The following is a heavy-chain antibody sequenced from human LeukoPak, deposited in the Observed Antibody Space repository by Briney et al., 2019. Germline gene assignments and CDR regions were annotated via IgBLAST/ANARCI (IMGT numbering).Heavy chain of an antibody. V-gene: IGHV3-30*02. Sequence: GGSLRLSCAASGFTFSTYGIHWVRQAPGKGLEWVAFIRYDGNNKYYAESLKGRFTISRDNSKNTLYLQMNSLRAEDTAVYYCAKSSTNGYSGYVHPGIDFWGQGTLVTVSS. CDR2: IRYDGNNK. D-gene: IGHD5-12*01. CDR3: AKSSTNGYSGYVHPGIDF. J-gene: IGHJ4*02. CDR1: GFTFSTYG.